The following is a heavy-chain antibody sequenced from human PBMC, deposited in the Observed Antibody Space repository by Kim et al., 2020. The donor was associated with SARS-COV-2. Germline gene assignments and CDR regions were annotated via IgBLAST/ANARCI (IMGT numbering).Heavy chain of an antibody. V-gene: IGHV1-24*01. D-gene: IGHD1-26*01. CDR3: ATDLSGSDLRKAFDI. CDR1: GYTLIEIS. CDR2: FDAKDAKT. Sequence: ASVKVSCKVSGYTLIEISMHWVRQAPGKGLEWMGGFDAKDAKTIYAQKFLGRVSMTEDTSTDTAYMELSSLRSDDTAVYYCATDLSGSDLRKAFDIWGQG. J-gene: IGHJ3*02.